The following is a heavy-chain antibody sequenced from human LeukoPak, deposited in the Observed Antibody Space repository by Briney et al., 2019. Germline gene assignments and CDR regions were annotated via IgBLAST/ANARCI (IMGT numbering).Heavy chain of an antibody. V-gene: IGHV4-39*07. CDR1: GGSISSSSYY. CDR2: IYYSGST. CDR3: ARVPHTLHLYYFDY. J-gene: IGHJ4*02. Sequence: SETLSLTCTVSGGSISSSSYYWGWIRQPPGKGLEWIGSIYYSGSTYYNPSLKSRVTISVDTSKNQFSLKLSSVTATDTAVHYCARVPHTLHLYYFDYWGQGTLVTVSS.